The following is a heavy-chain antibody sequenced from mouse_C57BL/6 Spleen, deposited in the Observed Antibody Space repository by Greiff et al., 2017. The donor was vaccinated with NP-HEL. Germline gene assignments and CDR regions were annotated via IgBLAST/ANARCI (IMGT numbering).Heavy chain of an antibody. CDR2: ISSGSSTI. Sequence: VQGVESGGGLVKPGGSLKLSCAASGFTFSDYGMHWVRQAPEKGLEWVAYISSGSSTIYYADTVKGRFTISRDNAKNSLFLQMTSLRSEDTAMYYCARPPDSSGAFAYWGQGTLVTVSA. V-gene: IGHV5-17*01. CDR1: GFTFSDYG. D-gene: IGHD3-2*02. CDR3: ARPPDSSGAFAY. J-gene: IGHJ3*01.